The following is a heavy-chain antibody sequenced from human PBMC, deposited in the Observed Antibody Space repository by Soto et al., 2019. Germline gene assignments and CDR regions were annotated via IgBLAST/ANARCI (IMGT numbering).Heavy chain of an antibody. CDR2: IYHSGST. V-gene: IGHV4-4*02. J-gene: IGHJ4*02. Sequence: QVQLQESGPGLVEPSGTLSLTCAVSGVSISNTKWWSWVRQPPGKGLEWIGQIYHSGSTNYNPSLKSRVTISIDTSNNQFSLKVYSVTAADTAVYYCARVLVPAAIHYWGQGTLVAVSS. CDR1: GVSISNTKW. CDR3: ARVLVPAAIHY. D-gene: IGHD2-2*01.